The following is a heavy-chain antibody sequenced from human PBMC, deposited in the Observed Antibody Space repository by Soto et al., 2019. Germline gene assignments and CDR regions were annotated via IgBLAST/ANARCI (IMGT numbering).Heavy chain of an antibody. CDR2: IYWDDDK. V-gene: IGHV2-5*02. CDR1: GFSLSTSGVG. Sequence: SGPTLVNPTQTLTLTCTFSGFSLSTSGVGVGWIRQPPGKALEWLALIYWDDDKRYSPSLKSRLTITKDTSKNQVVLTMTNMDPVDTATYYCTRGTYTYYDFWSGCPPWPHDAFDIWGQGTMVTVSS. D-gene: IGHD3-3*01. J-gene: IGHJ3*02. CDR3: TRGTYTYYDFWSGCPPWPHDAFDI.